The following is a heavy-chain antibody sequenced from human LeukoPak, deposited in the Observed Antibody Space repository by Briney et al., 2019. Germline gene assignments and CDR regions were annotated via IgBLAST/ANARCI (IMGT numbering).Heavy chain of an antibody. Sequence: GGSLRLSCGASGFIFDTHDMHWVRQAPGKGLEWVCFIRSKTYGGTTEYAASVKGRFTISRDDSKSIAYLQMNSLKTEDTAVYYCTREEWYQDAFDIWGQGTMVTVSS. CDR3: TREEWYQDAFDI. V-gene: IGHV3-49*04. CDR2: IRSKTYGGTT. J-gene: IGHJ3*02. CDR1: GFIFDTHD. D-gene: IGHD3-3*01.